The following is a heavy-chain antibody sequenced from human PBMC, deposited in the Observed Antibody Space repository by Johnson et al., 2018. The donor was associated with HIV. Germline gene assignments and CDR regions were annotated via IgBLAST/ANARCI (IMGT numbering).Heavy chain of an antibody. Sequence: QVQLVESGGGVVQPGRSLRLSCAASGFTFSSYAMHWVRQAPGTGLEWVAVISYDGRNKYYADSVKGRFTISRANSKTTLDLQMNSLRAADTAVYYWAREPPPEVSSGTYGAFDIWGQGTMVTVSS. CDR1: GFTFSSYA. J-gene: IGHJ3*02. CDR3: AREPPPEVSSGTYGAFDI. V-gene: IGHV3-30*04. CDR2: ISYDGRNK. D-gene: IGHD6-19*01.